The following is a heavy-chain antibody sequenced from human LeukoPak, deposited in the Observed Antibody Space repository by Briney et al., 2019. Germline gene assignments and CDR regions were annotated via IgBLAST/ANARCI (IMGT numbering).Heavy chain of an antibody. V-gene: IGHV1-2*02. J-gene: IGHJ5*02. CDR2: INPNSGGT. CDR1: GYTFTGYY. Sequence: ASVKVSCKASGYTFTGYYMHWVRQAPGQGLEWMGWINPNSGGTNYAQKFQGRVTMTRDTSISTAYMELSRLRSDDTAFYYCARVQDSAMSPHDLWGQGTLVTVSS. CDR3: ARVQDSAMSPHDL. D-gene: IGHD5-18*01.